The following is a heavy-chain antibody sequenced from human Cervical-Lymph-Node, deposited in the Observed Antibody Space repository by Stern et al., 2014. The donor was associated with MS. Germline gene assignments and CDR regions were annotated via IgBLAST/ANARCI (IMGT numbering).Heavy chain of an antibody. Sequence: QVTLKESGPAMVHPTEALTLTCTFSGFSLDTSGTRVTWLSHPQGIALEWLASPDCGDAKFARSSLRTRLTISKDTSKNQVVLIMTNMDPVDTATYYCARSLAGVFDYWGQGIMVTVSS. V-gene: IGHV2-70*04. CDR3: ARSLAGVFDY. CDR1: GFSLDTSGTR. J-gene: IGHJ4*01. CDR2: PDCGDAK.